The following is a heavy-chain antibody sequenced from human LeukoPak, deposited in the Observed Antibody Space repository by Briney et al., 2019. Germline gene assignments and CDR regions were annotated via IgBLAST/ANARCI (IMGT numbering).Heavy chain of an antibody. CDR2: IYYSGST. CDR3: AVRRFGENAFDI. J-gene: IGHJ3*02. V-gene: IGHV4-59*01. D-gene: IGHD3-10*01. CDR1: GGSISSYY. Sequence: SGTLSLTCTVSGGSISSYYWSWIRQPPGKGLEWIGYIYYSGSTNYNPSLKSRVTISVDTSKNQFSLKLSSVTAADTAVYYCAVRRFGENAFDIWGQGTMVTVSS.